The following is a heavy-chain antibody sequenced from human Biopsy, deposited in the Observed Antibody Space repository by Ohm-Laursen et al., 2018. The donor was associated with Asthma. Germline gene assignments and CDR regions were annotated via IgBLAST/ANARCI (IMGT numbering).Heavy chain of an antibody. CDR3: ARVSSPGPTLGSYLGMDD. CDR1: GFTFSSSA. CDR2: ISHDGGTI. J-gene: IGHJ6*02. D-gene: IGHD3-16*01. Sequence: SLRLSCAASGFTFSSSALHWVRQTPGRGLEWVALISHDGGTIFYSDSLRDRFTISRDNSKNTLYLQMSGLRLDDTAVYYCARVSSPGPTLGSYLGMDDWGHGTTVSVSS. V-gene: IGHV3-30*04.